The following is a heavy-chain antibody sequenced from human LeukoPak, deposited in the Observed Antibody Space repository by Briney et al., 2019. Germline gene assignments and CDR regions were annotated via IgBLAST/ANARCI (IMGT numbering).Heavy chain of an antibody. Sequence: SQTLSLTCTVSGGSISSGSYYWSWIRQPAGKGLEWIGRIYTSGSTNYNPSLKSRVTISVDTSKNQFSLKLSSVTAADTAVYYCARTNTDLNYDFWSGDYYYYYMDVWGKGTTVTVSS. J-gene: IGHJ6*03. CDR3: ARTNTDLNYDFWSGDYYYYYMDV. CDR2: IYTSGST. CDR1: GGSISSGSYY. V-gene: IGHV4-61*02. D-gene: IGHD3-3*01.